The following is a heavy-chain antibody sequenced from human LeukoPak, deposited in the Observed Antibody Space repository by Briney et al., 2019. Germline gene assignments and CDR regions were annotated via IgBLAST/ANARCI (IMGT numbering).Heavy chain of an antibody. Sequence: PVVSLRLSCAASGFSFSSYWMTWVRQAPGKGLEWVANIKQDGTEKYPVDSVKGRFTISSDNAQNPLYLQMNIVRAEDTALSYRVRDFRFLDDYWGQGTLVSVSS. V-gene: IGHV3-7*01. J-gene: IGHJ4*02. D-gene: IGHD3-3*01. CDR2: IKQDGTEK. CDR1: GFSFSSYW. CDR3: VRDFRFLDDY.